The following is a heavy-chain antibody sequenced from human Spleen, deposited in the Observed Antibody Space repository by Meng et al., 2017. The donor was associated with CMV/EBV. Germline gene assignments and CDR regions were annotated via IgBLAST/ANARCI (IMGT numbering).Heavy chain of an antibody. V-gene: IGHV1-69*02. D-gene: IGHD4-17*01. CDR2: IIPILGIA. CDR1: GGTFSSYT. CDR3: GRGDGDSDDS. Sequence: SCKASGGTFSSYTISWVRQAPGQGLEWMGRIIPILGIANYAQKFQGRVTITADKSTGTVYLELRSLRSEDTAVYYCGRGDGDSDDSWGQGTLVTVSS. J-gene: IGHJ4*02.